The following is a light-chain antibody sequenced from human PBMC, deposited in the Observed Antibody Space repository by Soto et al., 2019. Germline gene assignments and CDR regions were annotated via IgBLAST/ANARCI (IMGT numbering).Light chain of an antibody. J-gene: IGKJ1*01. CDR1: QSVSSN. CDR3: QQYNNWPRT. V-gene: IGKV3-15*01. CDR2: GAS. Sequence: EVVMTQSPVSLSVSPGERATLSCRASQSVSSNLAWYQQKPGQSPRLLIYGASTRATGIPARFSGGGSGTEFTLTITSLQSEDFAVYFCQQYNNWPRTFGKGTKVEIK.